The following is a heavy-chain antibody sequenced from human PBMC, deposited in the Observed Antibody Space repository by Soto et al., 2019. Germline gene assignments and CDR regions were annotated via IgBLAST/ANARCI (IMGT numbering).Heavy chain of an antibody. D-gene: IGHD4-17*01. CDR1: EYSCTGYG. V-gene: IGHV5-10-1*01. Sequence: GESLRVCRKGSEYSCTGYGISWVRQMPGKGLEWMGRIDPSDSYTNYSPSLQGHVTISADKSISTAYLQWSSLKASDPAMYYCARRRDDYGRRGYPAALAIWRNGTMVPV. CDR2: IDPSDSYT. J-gene: IGHJ3*02. CDR3: ARRRDDYGRRGYPAALAI.